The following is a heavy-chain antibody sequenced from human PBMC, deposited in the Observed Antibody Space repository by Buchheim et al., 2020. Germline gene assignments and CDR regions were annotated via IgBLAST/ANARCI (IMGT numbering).Heavy chain of an antibody. J-gene: IGHJ4*02. D-gene: IGHD2/OR15-2a*01. CDR3: AKVKNRLDYFDY. CDR1: GFTFKNYA. V-gene: IGHV3-23*01. CDR2: ISGGGDTT. Sequence: EVQLLESGGGLVQPGGSLRLSCAASGFTFKNYAMSWVRQTPGRGLDWVSVISGGGDTTYYADSVKGRFTISRDNSKNTLYLQMNSLRAEDTAVYYCAKVKNRLDYFDYWGQGTL.